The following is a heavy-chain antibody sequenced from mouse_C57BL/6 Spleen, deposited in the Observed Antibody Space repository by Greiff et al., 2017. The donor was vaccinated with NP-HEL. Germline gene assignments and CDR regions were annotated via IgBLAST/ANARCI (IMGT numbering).Heavy chain of an antibody. D-gene: IGHD1-1*01. J-gene: IGHJ2*01. V-gene: IGHV1-69*01. CDR3: ATGGSSYDFDY. CDR1: GYTFTSYW. Sequence: QVQLQQPGAELVMPGASVKLSCKASGYTFTSYWMHWVKQRPGQGLEWIGEIDPSDSYTTYNQKFKGKSTLTVDKSSSTAYMQLSSLTSEDAAVYYCATGGSSYDFDYWGQGTTLTVSS. CDR2: IDPSDSYT.